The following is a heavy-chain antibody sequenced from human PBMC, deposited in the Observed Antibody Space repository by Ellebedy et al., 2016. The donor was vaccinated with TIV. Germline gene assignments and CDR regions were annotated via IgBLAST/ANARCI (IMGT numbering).Heavy chain of an antibody. CDR1: GYTFTDYY. J-gene: IGHJ5*02. CDR2: IDPNSGGT. D-gene: IGHD6-13*01. Sequence: AASVKVSCKASGYTFTDYYMHWVRQAPGQGLEWMGWIDPNSGGTSYAQKFQGRVTMTRETSISTAYMELSRLRSDDTAVYYCARDQRVYFWFDPWGQGTLVTVSS. V-gene: IGHV1-2*02. CDR3: ARDQRVYFWFDP.